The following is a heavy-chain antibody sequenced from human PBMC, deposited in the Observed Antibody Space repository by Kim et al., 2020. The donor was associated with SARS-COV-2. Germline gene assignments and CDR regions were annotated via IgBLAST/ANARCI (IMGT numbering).Heavy chain of an antibody. CDR1: GFTFSSYS. Sequence: GGSLRLSCAASGFTFSSYSMNWVRQAPGKGLEWVSSISSSSSYIYYADSVKGRFTISRDNAKNSLYLQMNNLRAEDTAVYYCARALAVADAYYYYGMDVWGQGTTVTVSS. CDR3: ARALAVADAYYYYGMDV. CDR2: ISSSSSYI. D-gene: IGHD6-19*01. V-gene: IGHV3-21*01. J-gene: IGHJ6*02.